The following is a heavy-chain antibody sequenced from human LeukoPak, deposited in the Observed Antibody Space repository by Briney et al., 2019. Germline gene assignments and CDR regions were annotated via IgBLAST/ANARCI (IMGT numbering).Heavy chain of an antibody. CDR3: ARVVAAGYYYYGMDV. J-gene: IGHJ6*02. D-gene: IGHD6-13*01. Sequence: RASVKVSCKASGYTFTGYYMHWVRQAPGQGLEWMGWINPNSGGTNYAQKFQGRVTMTRDTSISTACMELSRLRSDDTAVYYCARVVAAGYYYYGMDVWGQGTTVTVSS. CDR2: INPNSGGT. CDR1: GYTFTGYY. V-gene: IGHV1-2*02.